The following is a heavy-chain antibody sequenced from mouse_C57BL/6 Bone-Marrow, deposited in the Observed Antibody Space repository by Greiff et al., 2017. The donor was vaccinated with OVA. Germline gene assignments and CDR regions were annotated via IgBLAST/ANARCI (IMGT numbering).Heavy chain of an antibody. J-gene: IGHJ1*03. D-gene: IGHD2-1*01. V-gene: IGHV1-82*01. Sequence: QVQLKQSGPELVKPGASVKISCKASGYAFSSSWMNWVKQRPGKGLEWIGRIYPGDGDTNYNGKFKGKATLTADKSSSTAYMQLSSLTSEDSAVYFCAHLLWYRHWYFDVWGTGTTVTVSS. CDR3: AHLLWYRHWYFDV. CDR2: IYPGDGDT. CDR1: GYAFSSSW.